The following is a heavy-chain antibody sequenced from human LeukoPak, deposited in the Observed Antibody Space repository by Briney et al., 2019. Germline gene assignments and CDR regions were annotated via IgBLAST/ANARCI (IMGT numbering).Heavy chain of an antibody. J-gene: IGHJ4*02. CDR2: INPNSGGR. D-gene: IGHD3-10*01. CDR1: GYTFTDYY. Sequence: GASVKVSCKASGYTFTDYYLHWVRQAPGQGLEWMGWINPNSGGRNFAQKFQGRITLTRDTPFTSVYLELSRLRSDDSALYFCARSRLGRGSYYDYWGQGTLVTVSS. V-gene: IGHV1-2*02. CDR3: ARSRLGRGSYYDY.